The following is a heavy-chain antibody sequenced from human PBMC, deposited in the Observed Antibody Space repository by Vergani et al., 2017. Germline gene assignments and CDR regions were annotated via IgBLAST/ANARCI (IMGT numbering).Heavy chain of an antibody. CDR3: ARSIVSRNPPDYFDN. CDR1: GGSLSGYY. J-gene: IGHJ4*02. V-gene: IGHV4-59*01. D-gene: IGHD1-14*01. Sequence: QVQLQESGPGLVRPSETLSLTCTVSGGSLSGYYWNWIRQTPGEGLEWIGYVEDSGYFNYNPSLKTRVSVSSDTSNNPFSLMLSSVTVADTAVYYCARSIVSRNPPDYFDNWGQGTMVTVSS. CDR2: VEDSGYF.